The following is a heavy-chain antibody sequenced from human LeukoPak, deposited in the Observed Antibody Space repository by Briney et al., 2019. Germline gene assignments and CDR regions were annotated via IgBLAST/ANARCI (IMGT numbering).Heavy chain of an antibody. J-gene: IGHJ3*02. CDR2: IYSGGST. CDR1: GFTVSSNY. D-gene: IGHD6-13*01. Sequence: QAGGSLRLSCAASGFTVSSNYMSWVRQAPGRGLEWVSVIYSGGSTYYADSAKGRFTISRDNSKNTLYLQMNSLRAEDTAVYYCARGKSADDDAFDIWGQGTMVTVSS. CDR3: ARGKSADDDAFDI. V-gene: IGHV3-53*01.